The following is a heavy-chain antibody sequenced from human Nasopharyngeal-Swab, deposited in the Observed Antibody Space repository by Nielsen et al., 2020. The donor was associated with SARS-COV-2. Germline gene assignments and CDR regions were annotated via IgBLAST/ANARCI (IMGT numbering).Heavy chain of an antibody. D-gene: IGHD3-16*01. CDR1: GFSFDYYA. CDR3: AKVGGGGDY. J-gene: IGHJ4*02. CDR2: ISWNSGSI. Sequence: SLMIYCAASGFSFDYYAMQLVRQARGKSLCWVSGISWNSGSIGYADSVKGRLTISRDNVKNSLYLQMNSLRAEDTALYYCAKVGGGGDYWGQGTLVTVSS. V-gene: IGHV3-9*01.